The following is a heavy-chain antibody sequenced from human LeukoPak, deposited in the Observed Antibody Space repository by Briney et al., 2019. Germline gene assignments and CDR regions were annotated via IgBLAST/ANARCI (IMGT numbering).Heavy chain of an antibody. D-gene: IGHD5-12*01. Sequence: ASXXVSCKASGYTFTSYYMHWVRQAPRQGLEWMGIINPSGGSTSYAQKFQGRVTMTRDTSTSTVYMELSSLRSEDTAVYYCASLRGAYGSGDYFDYWGQGTLVTVSS. V-gene: IGHV1-46*01. CDR3: ASLRGAYGSGDYFDY. CDR2: INPSGGST. J-gene: IGHJ4*02. CDR1: GYTFTSYY.